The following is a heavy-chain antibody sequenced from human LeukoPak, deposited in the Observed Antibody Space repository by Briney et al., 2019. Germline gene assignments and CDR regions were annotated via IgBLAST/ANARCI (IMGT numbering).Heavy chain of an antibody. D-gene: IGHD6-13*01. J-gene: IGHJ4*02. V-gene: IGHV3-30*02. CDR2: IRYDGSNK. Sequence: GGSLRLSCAASGFTFSSYGMHWVRQAPGKGLEWVAFIRYDGSNKYYADSVKGRFTISRDNSKNTLYLQMNSLRAEDTAVYYCAKDQGSSWYSYFDYWGQGTLVTVSS. CDR1: GFTFSSYG. CDR3: AKDQGSSWYSYFDY.